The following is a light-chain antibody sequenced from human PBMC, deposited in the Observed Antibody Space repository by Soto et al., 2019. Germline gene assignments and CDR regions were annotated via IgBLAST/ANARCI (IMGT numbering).Light chain of an antibody. CDR3: QQHNSYSFT. V-gene: IGKV1-5*03. CDR1: QSISSW. CDR2: KAS. J-gene: IGKJ3*01. Sequence: DIQMTQSPSTLSASVGDRVTITCRASQSISSWLAWYQQKPGQAPKLLIYKASSLESGVPSRFSGSGSGTEFTLTISSLQPDDFATYYCQQHNSYSFTFGPGTKVEIK.